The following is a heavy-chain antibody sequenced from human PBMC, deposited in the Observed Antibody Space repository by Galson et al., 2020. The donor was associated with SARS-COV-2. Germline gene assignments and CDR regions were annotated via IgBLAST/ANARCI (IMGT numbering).Heavy chain of an antibody. D-gene: IGHD2-2*01. CDR1: GFTISGSA. CDR2: IISKANNYAT. J-gene: IGHJ5*02. V-gene: IGHV3-73*01. Sequence: GGCLRPSSAASGFTISGSAMHCVSQASRRGLGWVGRIISKANNYATAYAASVKGSFTISRDDSRNTAYRQMNSLRTVDTSVYYCTIGYCSRSACYPRLDPWSQGTLVTVSP. CDR3: TIGYCSRSACYPRLDP.